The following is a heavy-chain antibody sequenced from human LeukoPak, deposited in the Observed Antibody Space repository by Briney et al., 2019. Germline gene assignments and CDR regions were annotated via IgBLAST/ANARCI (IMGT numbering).Heavy chain of an antibody. V-gene: IGHV1-46*01. Sequence: ASVTVSCTASGYTFTSYYMHWVRQAPGQGLEWMGIINPSGGSTSYAQKFQGRVTMTRDTSTSTVYMELSSLRSEDTAVYYCARAWGYCSSTSCPVRYGMDVWGQGTTVTVSS. D-gene: IGHD2-2*01. J-gene: IGHJ6*02. CDR2: INPSGGST. CDR1: GYTFTSYY. CDR3: ARAWGYCSSTSCPVRYGMDV.